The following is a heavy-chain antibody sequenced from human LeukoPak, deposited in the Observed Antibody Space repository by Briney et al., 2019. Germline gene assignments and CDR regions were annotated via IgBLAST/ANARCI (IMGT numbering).Heavy chain of an antibody. D-gene: IGHD3-10*01. V-gene: IGHV3-30-3*01. CDR3: ARESRWFGELVSGYYGMDV. J-gene: IGHJ6*02. Sequence: GGSLRLSCAASEFIFSAYAMHWVRQAPGKGLEWVAVISDDGSNTFYADSVKGRFTISRDNAKSTVYLQMNSLRAEDTAVYYCARESRWFGELVSGYYGMDVWGQGTTVTVSS. CDR2: ISDDGSNT. CDR1: EFIFSAYA.